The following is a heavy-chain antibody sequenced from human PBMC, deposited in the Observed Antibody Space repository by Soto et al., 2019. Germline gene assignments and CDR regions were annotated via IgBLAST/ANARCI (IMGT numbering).Heavy chain of an antibody. CDR1: DGSISSSSYY. CDR2: IYYSGST. J-gene: IGHJ4*02. Sequence: QLQLQESGPGLVKPSETLSLTCTVSDGSISSSSYYWGWVRQPPGKGLEWIGSIYYSGSTYYNPSLKSRVTVSGDPSKHQFSLKLSSVTAADTAVYYCATTVTTILYFDYWGQGILVTVSS. V-gene: IGHV4-39*01. CDR3: ATTVTTILYFDY. D-gene: IGHD4-17*01.